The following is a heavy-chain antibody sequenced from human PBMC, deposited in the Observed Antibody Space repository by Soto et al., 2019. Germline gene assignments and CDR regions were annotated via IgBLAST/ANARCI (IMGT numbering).Heavy chain of an antibody. J-gene: IGHJ4*02. Sequence: EVQLVESGGGLVQPGRSLRLSCAASGFTFDDYAMHWVRQAPGKGLEWVSGISWNSGSIGYADSVKGRFTISRDNAKNSLYLQMNSLRAEDTALYYCAKSDGDTAMGNFDYWGQGTLVTVSS. CDR3: AKSDGDTAMGNFDY. CDR1: GFTFDDYA. CDR2: ISWNSGSI. D-gene: IGHD5-18*01. V-gene: IGHV3-9*01.